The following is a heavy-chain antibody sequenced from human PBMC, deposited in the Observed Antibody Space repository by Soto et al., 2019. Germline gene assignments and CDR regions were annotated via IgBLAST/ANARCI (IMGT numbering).Heavy chain of an antibody. J-gene: IGHJ4*02. V-gene: IGHV3-11*05. Sequence: GGSLRLSCAASGFTFSDYYMSWIRQAPGKGLEWVSYISSSSSYTNYADSVKGRFTISRDNAKNSLYLQMNSLRAEDTAVYYCARERYDSSGYSYFDYWGQGTLVTVSS. CDR2: ISSSSSYT. CDR1: GFTFSDYY. D-gene: IGHD3-22*01. CDR3: ARERYDSSGYSYFDY.